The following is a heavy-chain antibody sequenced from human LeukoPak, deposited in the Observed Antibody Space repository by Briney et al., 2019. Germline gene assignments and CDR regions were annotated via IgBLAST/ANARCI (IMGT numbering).Heavy chain of an antibody. CDR3: ARDRVAYDMDV. CDR2: IYYSGST. CDR1: GGSISSGGYY. D-gene: IGHD2-15*01. Sequence: SQTLSLTCNVSGGSISSGGYYWSWIRQHPGKGLEWIGYIYYSGSTYYNPSLKSRVTISVDTSKNQFSRKLSSVTAADTAVYYCARDRVAYDMDVWGQGTTVTVSS. V-gene: IGHV4-31*03. J-gene: IGHJ6*02.